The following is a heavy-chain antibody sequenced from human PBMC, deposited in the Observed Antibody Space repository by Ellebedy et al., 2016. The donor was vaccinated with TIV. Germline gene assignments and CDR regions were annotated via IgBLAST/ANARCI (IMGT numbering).Heavy chain of an antibody. Sequence: MPSETLSLTCTVSGGSISSNNYYWGWIRQPPGKGLEWIGSVYFIGTTSYNPSFKIRVTTSVDTSKNQFSLKLRSVTAADTAVYYYASPTRGYTHRFDYWGQGTLVTVSS. J-gene: IGHJ4*02. CDR1: GGSISSNNYY. CDR2: VYFIGTT. CDR3: ASPTRGYTHRFDY. D-gene: IGHD5-18*01. V-gene: IGHV4-39*01.